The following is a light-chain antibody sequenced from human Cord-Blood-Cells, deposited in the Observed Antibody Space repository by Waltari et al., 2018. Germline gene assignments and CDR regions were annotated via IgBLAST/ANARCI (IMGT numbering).Light chain of an antibody. CDR2: DVS. V-gene: IGLV2-11*01. CDR3: CSYAGSYTYV. Sequence: QSALTQPRSVSGSPGQPVTISCTGTSSDVGGYNYVSWYQQHPGKAPKLMIYDVSKRPSGVPYRFSGSKAGNTASLTISGLQAEDEADYYCCSYAGSYTYVFGTGTKVTVL. CDR1: SSDVGGYNY. J-gene: IGLJ1*01.